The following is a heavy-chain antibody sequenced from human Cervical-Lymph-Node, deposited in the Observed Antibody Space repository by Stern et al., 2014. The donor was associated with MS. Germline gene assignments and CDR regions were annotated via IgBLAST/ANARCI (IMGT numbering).Heavy chain of an antibody. Sequence: VQLVASGGGVVQPGRSLRLSCAASGFSFSNHGMHWVRQAPGKGLDWVAVISFDGSANYHADSVKGRFTISRDNSKNTLYLQMNSLRAEDTAVYYCARERSGWSKPLDFWGQGTLVTVSS. CDR1: GFSFSNHG. V-gene: IGHV3-30*03. D-gene: IGHD6-19*01. J-gene: IGHJ4*02. CDR3: ARERSGWSKPLDF. CDR2: ISFDGSAN.